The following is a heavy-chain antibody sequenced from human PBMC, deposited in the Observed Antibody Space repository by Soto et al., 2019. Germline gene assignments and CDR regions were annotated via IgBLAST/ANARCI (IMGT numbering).Heavy chain of an antibody. D-gene: IGHD1-1*01. V-gene: IGHV4-4*02. J-gene: IGHJ4*02. CDR1: GDSVSNSNW. Sequence: SETLSLTCAVSGDSVSNSNWWTWVRQPPGKRLEWIGEIYHSGSTNYNPSLKSRVTISVDKSNSQFSLKLTSVTAADTAVYYSACRAVEEMPTTFDYWGQGILVTVSS. CDR2: IYHSGST. CDR3: ACRAVEEMPTTFDY.